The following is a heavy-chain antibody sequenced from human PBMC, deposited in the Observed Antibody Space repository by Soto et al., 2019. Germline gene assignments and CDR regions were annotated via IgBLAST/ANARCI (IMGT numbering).Heavy chain of an antibody. CDR1: DDSMSRSNFY. V-gene: IGHV4-39*01. D-gene: IGHD6-19*01. CDR3: SGRDGALSGTEH. Sequence: QLQLQESGPGLVKPSETLSLTCTVPDDSMSRSNFYWGWIRQPPGKGLEWIGSLHYGGSTYSNPSLKSRDTISADTSKNELSLKLMCVIATDTAVYYCSGRDGALSGTEHWGQGAMLIASS. J-gene: IGHJ1*01. CDR2: LHYGGST.